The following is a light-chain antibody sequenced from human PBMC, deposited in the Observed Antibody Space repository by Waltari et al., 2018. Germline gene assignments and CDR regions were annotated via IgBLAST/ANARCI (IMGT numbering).Light chain of an antibody. Sequence: QSVLTQPPSASGTPGQRVTISCSGSSSNIGSNYVYWYQQLPGTAPKLLIYRNNQRPSGVPDRFAGSKAGTSASLAISGRRSEDRADDYCAAWDDSLSGVVFGGGTKLTVL. CDR2: RNN. CDR3: AAWDDSLSGVV. V-gene: IGLV1-47*01. J-gene: IGLJ2*01. CDR1: SSNIGSNY.